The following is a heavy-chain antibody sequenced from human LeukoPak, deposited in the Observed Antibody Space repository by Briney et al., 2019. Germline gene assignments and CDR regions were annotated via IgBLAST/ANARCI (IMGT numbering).Heavy chain of an antibody. CDR1: GLTFSNYG. CDR2: ISGSGGST. D-gene: IGHD2-15*01. V-gene: IGHV3-23*01. J-gene: IGHJ4*02. CDR3: AKSGRYCSGSSCYQEASLDY. Sequence: GGSLRLSCAASGLTFSNYGMSWVRQAPGKGLEWVSAISGSGGSTYYADSVKGRFTISRDNSKNTLYLQMNSLRAEDTAVYYCAKSGRYCSGSSCYQEASLDYWGQGTLVTVSS.